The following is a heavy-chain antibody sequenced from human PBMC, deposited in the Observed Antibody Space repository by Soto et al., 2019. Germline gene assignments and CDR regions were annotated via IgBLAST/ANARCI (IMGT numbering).Heavy chain of an antibody. CDR2: IFHSGAT. CDR1: GGSXSTYY. V-gene: IGHV4-59*01. Sequence: PSETLSLTCSVSGGSXSTYYWSWIRQAPGKRLEWLGYIFHSGATNYNPSLESRVTISVDTSKSQLSLRLTSVTAADTGVYYCARALMGSFDAFDIWGQGTTVTVSS. J-gene: IGHJ3*02. D-gene: IGHD3-16*01. CDR3: ARALMGSFDAFDI.